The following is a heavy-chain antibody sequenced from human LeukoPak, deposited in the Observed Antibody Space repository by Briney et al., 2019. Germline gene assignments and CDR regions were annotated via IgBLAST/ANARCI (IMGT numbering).Heavy chain of an antibody. J-gene: IGHJ4*02. CDR2: IYYSGST. CDR3: ARGGTPGYSSGRIDY. Sequence: PSETLSLTCTVSGGSISRGDYYWSWIRQPPGKGLEWIGYIYYSGSTYYNPSLKSRVTISVDTSKNQFSLKLSSVTAADTAVYYCARGGTPGYSSGRIDYWGQGTLVTVSS. D-gene: IGHD6-19*01. V-gene: IGHV4-30-4*01. CDR1: GGSISRGDYY.